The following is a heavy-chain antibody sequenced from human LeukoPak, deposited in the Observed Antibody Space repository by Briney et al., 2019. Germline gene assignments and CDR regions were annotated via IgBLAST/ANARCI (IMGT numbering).Heavy chain of an antibody. CDR3: ARLGYSYGSDWYFGF. CDR1: GYSISSGYY. D-gene: IGHD5-18*01. Sequence: SETLSLTCAVSGYSISSGYYWGWIRQPPGKGLEWIGSIYHSGSTYYNPSLKSRVTISVDTSKNQFSLKLSSVTAADTAVYYCARLGYSYGSDWYFGFWGRGTLVTVSS. V-gene: IGHV4-38-2*01. J-gene: IGHJ2*01. CDR2: IYHSGST.